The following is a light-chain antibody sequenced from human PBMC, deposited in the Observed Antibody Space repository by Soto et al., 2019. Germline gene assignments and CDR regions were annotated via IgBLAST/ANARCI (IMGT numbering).Light chain of an antibody. Sequence: DIQMTQSPSTLSGSVGDRVTITCRASQTISSWLAWYQQKPGKAPNLLIYDASTLMSGVPSRFSGSGSGTEFTLTISSLQPGDFATYYCQQSETYPLTFGQGTRLEIK. CDR1: QTISSW. CDR2: DAS. CDR3: QQSETYPLT. V-gene: IGKV1-5*01. J-gene: IGKJ5*01.